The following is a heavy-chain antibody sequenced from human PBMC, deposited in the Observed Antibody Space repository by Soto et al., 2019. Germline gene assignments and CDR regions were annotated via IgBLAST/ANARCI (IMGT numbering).Heavy chain of an antibody. CDR1: GYNFVTQW. CDR2: IFPGNSET. CDR3: ARQPAFEPVDY. J-gene: IGHJ4*02. Sequence: PGESLKISCQGSGYNFVTQWIGWVRQVPGEGLEWMGIIFPGNSETIYSPSFQGQVTISVDKSISATYLQWSTLKASDTAIYYCARQPAFEPVDYWGQGTLVTVSS. V-gene: IGHV5-51*01.